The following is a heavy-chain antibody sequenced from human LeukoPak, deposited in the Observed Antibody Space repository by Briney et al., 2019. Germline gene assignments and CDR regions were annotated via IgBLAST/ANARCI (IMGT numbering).Heavy chain of an antibody. J-gene: IGHJ4*02. D-gene: IGHD6-13*01. CDR2: ISGSGGST. CDR3: ARAGYSSSWHIDY. Sequence: GGSLRLSCAASGFTFSSYAMSWVRQAPGKGLEWVSAISGSGGSTYYADSVKGRFTISRDNAKNSLYLQMNSLRAEDTAVYYCARAGYSSSWHIDYWGQGTLVTVSS. V-gene: IGHV3-23*01. CDR1: GFTFSSYA.